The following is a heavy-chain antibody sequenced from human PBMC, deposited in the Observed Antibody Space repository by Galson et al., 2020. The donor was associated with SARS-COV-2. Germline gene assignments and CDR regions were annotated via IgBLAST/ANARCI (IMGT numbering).Heavy chain of an antibody. J-gene: IGHJ4*02. CDR2: ISSSSSYI. Sequence: NSGGSLRLSCAASGFTFSSYSMNWVRQAPGKGLEWVSSISSSSSYIYYADSVKGRFTISRDNAKNSLYLQMNSLRAEDTAVYYCARGRRGTDFGVVMPFDYWGQGTLVTVSS. V-gene: IGHV3-21*01. D-gene: IGHD3-3*01. CDR1: GFTFSSYS. CDR3: ARGRRGTDFGVVMPFDY.